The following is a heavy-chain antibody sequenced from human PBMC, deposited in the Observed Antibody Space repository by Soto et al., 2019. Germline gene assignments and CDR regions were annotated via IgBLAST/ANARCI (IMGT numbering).Heavy chain of an antibody. CDR3: ARHGPEYYYAY. Sequence: SETLSLTCTVSGGSISSSDYYWTWIRQPPGKGLEWIGSIYYSGTTYYNPSLKSRVTISVDTSRNQFSLKLSSVTAADTAVYYCARHGPEYYYAYSTQGTLVPVSS. CDR2: IYYSGTT. CDR1: GGSISSSDYY. J-gene: IGHJ4*02. V-gene: IGHV4-39*01.